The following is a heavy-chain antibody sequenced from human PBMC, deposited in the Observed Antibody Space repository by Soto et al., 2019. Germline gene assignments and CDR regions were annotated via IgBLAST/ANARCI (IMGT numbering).Heavy chain of an antibody. CDR1: GGSVSSGSYY. J-gene: IGHJ6*02. Sequence: QVQLQESGPGLVKPSETLSLTCTVSGGSVSSGSYYWSWIRQPPGKGLEWIGYIFASGSTNYNPSLKSRPTMSVDTSKNQFSLRLSSVTAADTAVYYCVVLGEFQSYYYGLNVWGQGTTVTVS. CDR2: IFASGST. CDR3: VVLGEFQSYYYGLNV. D-gene: IGHD3-10*01. V-gene: IGHV4-61*01.